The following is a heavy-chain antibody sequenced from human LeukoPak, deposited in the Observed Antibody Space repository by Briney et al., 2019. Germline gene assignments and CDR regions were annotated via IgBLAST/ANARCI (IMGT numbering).Heavy chain of an antibody. CDR2: INHSGST. CDR3: ARDLDYGGNHAEYFQH. CDR1: GGPISSSRYS. V-gene: IGHV4-39*02. Sequence: SETLSLTCTVSGGPISSSRYSWGWIRQPPGKGLEWIGTINHSGSTYYNPSLKSRVTISVDTSKNQFSLRLSSVTAADTAVYYCARDLDYGGNHAEYFQHWGQGTLVTVSS. J-gene: IGHJ1*01. D-gene: IGHD4-23*01.